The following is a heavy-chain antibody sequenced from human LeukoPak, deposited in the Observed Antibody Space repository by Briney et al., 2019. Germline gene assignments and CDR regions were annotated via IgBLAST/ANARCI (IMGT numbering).Heavy chain of an antibody. J-gene: IGHJ5*02. CDR1: GFTFSSYG. CDR3: AKGPEDFWSGYVSA. D-gene: IGHD3-3*01. Sequence: GGSLRLSCAASGFTFSSYGMHWVRQAPGKGLEWVAVISYDGSNKYYADSVKGRFTISRDNSKNTLYLQMNSLRAEDTAVYYCAKGPEDFWSGYVSAWGQGTLVTVSS. CDR2: ISYDGSNK. V-gene: IGHV3-30*18.